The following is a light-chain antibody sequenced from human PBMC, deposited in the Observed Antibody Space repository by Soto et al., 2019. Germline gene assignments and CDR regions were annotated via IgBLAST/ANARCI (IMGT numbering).Light chain of an antibody. Sequence: QSVLTQPPSVSAAPGQKVTISCSGSSSNIGNNYVSWYQQLPGTAPKLLIYDNNKRPSGIPDRFSGSKSGTSATLGITGLQTGDGADYYCGTWDSSLSARWVFGTGTKVTVL. V-gene: IGLV1-51*01. CDR1: SSNIGNNY. CDR2: DNN. CDR3: GTWDSSLSARWV. J-gene: IGLJ1*01.